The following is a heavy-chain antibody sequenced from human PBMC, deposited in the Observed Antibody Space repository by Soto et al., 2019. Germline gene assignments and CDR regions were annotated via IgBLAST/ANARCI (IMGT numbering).Heavy chain of an antibody. V-gene: IGHV4-30-2*01. D-gene: IGHD2-15*01. CDR1: GGSISSGGYS. CDR3: ARADSCSGGICYWGYYYGMHV. J-gene: IGHJ6*02. CDR2: IYHSGST. Sequence: QLQLQESGSGLVKPSQTLSLTCAVSGGSISSGGYSWSWIRQPPGKGLEWIGYIYHSGSTYYNPSLKSRVTFAVDRCTNQFSLKLSSVTAAETSVYYCARADSCSGGICYWGYYYGMHVWGHGTTVTVSS.